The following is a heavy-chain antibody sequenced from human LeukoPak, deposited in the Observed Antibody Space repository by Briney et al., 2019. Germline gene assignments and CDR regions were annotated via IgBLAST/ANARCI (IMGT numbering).Heavy chain of an antibody. J-gene: IGHJ3*02. CDR1: GFTFSSYW. CDR3: ARYDYDDSDAFDI. D-gene: IGHD4-17*01. V-gene: IGHV3-7*01. Sequence: PGGSLRLSCAASGFTFSSYWTSWVRQAPGKGLELVANIKQDGSEKYYVDSVKGRFTISRDNAKNSLYLQMNSLRAEDTAVYYCARYDYDDSDAFDIWGQGTMVTVSS. CDR2: IKQDGSEK.